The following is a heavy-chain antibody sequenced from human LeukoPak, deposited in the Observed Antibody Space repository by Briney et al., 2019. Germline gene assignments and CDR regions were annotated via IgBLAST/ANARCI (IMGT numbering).Heavy chain of an antibody. J-gene: IGHJ4*02. V-gene: IGHV4-34*01. CDR1: GGSFSGYY. D-gene: IGHD5-18*01. CDR2: INHSGST. CDR3: ARRIPESAGYSYGHYFDY. Sequence: SETLSLICAVYGGSFSGYYWSWIRQPPGKGLEWIGEINHSGSTNYNPSLKSRVTISVDTSKNQFSLKLSSVTAADTAVYYCARRIPESAGYSYGHYFDYWGQGTLVTVSS.